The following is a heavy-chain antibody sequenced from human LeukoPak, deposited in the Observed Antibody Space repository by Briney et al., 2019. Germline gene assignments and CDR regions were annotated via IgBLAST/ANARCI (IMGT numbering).Heavy chain of an antibody. Sequence: GASVKVSCKASGYTFTGYYMHWVRQAPGQGLEWIGWINPNSGGTNYAQKFQGRVTMTRDTSISTACMELSRLRSDDTAVYYCASHPYYYDSSGYYRLDNYDYGMDAWGQGTTVTVSS. CDR2: INPNSGGT. CDR3: ASHPYYYDSSGYYRLDNYDYGMDA. J-gene: IGHJ6*02. CDR1: GYTFTGYY. V-gene: IGHV1-2*02. D-gene: IGHD3-22*01.